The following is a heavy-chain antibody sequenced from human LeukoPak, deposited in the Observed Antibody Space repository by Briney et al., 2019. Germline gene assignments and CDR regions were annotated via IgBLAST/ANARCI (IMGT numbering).Heavy chain of an antibody. CDR1: GYTFTGYY. CDR2: INPNSGGT. V-gene: IGHV1-2*02. CDR3: ARESPISSTSCDV. Sequence: GASVKVSCKASGYTFTGYYMRWVRQAPGQGLEWMGWINPNSGGTNYAQKFQGRVTMTRDTSISTAYMKLSRLRSDDTAVYYCARESPISSTSCDVWGQGTTVTVSS. J-gene: IGHJ6*02. D-gene: IGHD2-2*01.